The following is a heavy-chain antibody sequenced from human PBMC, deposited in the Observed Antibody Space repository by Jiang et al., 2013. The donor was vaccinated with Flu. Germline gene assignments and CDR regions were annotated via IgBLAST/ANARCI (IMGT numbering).Heavy chain of an antibody. CDR2: IYYSGST. CDR3: ARRVAAAAGQGGYYFDY. D-gene: IGHD6-13*01. V-gene: IGHV4-39*01. CDR1: GGSISSSSYY. J-gene: IGHJ4*02. Sequence: GSGLVKPSETLSLTCTVSGGSISSSSYYWGWIRQPPGKGLEWIGSIYYSGSTYYNPSLKSRVTISVDTSKNQFSLKLSSVTAADTAVYYCARRVAAAAGQGGYYFDYWGQGTLVTVSS.